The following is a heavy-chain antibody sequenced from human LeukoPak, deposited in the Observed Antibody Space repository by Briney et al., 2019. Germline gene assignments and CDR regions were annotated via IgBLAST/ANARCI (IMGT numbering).Heavy chain of an antibody. CDR2: IYYSGTT. V-gene: IGHV4-59*11. D-gene: IGHD3-22*01. CDR1: GGSISSHY. J-gene: IGHJ4*02. Sequence: SETLSLTCTVSGGSISSHYWSWIREPPGKGLEWIGYIYYSGTTKYNPSLKSRVTLSADTSKNQFPLKLSSVTAADTAVYYCARVGDYYDSSGYYYSHDYWGQGTLVTVSS. CDR3: ARVGDYYDSSGYYYSHDY.